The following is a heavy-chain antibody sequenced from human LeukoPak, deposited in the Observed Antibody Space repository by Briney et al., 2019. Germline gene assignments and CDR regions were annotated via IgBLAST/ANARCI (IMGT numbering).Heavy chain of an antibody. D-gene: IGHD3-3*01. V-gene: IGHV4-4*08. CDR1: GGSMTNYY. Sequence: VKPSETLSLTCTVSGGSMTNYYWSWRRQPPGKGLEWIGYIYHTGSAIYNPSLKSRVTISVDTSKKEFSLKLNSVTAADAAVYYCASFFWSGSKRLDYWGQGTVVTVSS. J-gene: IGHJ4*02. CDR2: IYHTGSA. CDR3: ASFFWSGSKRLDY.